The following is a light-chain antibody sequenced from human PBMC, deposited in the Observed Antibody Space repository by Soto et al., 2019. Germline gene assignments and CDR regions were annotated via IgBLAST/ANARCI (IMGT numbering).Light chain of an antibody. Sequence: DIQMTQSPSTLSASVGDRVTITCRASQSISSWLAWYQQKPGKAPKLLIYKASSLESGVPSRFSGSGSGTEFSLTISSLQPDDFATYYCQQYNSPPWTFGQGPKVEIK. CDR2: KAS. V-gene: IGKV1-5*03. J-gene: IGKJ1*01. CDR1: QSISSW. CDR3: QQYNSPPWT.